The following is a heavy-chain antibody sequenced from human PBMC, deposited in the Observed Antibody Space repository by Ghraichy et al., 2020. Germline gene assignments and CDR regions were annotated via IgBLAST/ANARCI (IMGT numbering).Heavy chain of an antibody. D-gene: IGHD1/OR15-1a*01. J-gene: IGHJ4*02. Sequence: LTCAASEFTFSSSAMSWVRQAPGKGLEWVSTISGSTGNTYYADSVKGRFTISRDNSKNTLYLQMNSLRAEDTAVYYCAKRRPRGEHWFDYWGQGTQVTVSS. CDR2: ISGSTGNT. CDR3: AKRRPRGEHWFDY. CDR1: EFTFSSSA. V-gene: IGHV3-23*01.